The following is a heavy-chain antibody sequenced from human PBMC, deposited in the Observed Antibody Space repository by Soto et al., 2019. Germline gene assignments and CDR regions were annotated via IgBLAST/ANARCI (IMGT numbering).Heavy chain of an antibody. V-gene: IGHV4-30-4*01. D-gene: IGHD5-12*01. J-gene: IGHJ4*02. CDR1: GGSISSGDYD. CDR2: INYSGST. Sequence: SETLSLTCTVFGGSISSGDYDWSWIRQPPGKGLEWIGHINYSGSTYYNPSLQSRVTMSVDTSKNQFSLQLSSVTAVDTAVYYCVRKESGYNPFDHWGQGALVTVSS. CDR3: VRKESGYNPFDH.